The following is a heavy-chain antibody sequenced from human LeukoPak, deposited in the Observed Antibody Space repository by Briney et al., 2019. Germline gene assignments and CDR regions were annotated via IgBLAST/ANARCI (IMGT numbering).Heavy chain of an antibody. J-gene: IGHJ4*02. CDR2: ISGSGGST. CDR1: GFTFSSYA. Sequence: QPGGSLRLSCAASGFTFSSYAMSWVRQAPGKGLEWVSAISGSGGSTYYADSVKGRFTISRDNSKNTLYLQMNSLRAEDTAVYYCAKLRFYDILTGYYVYFDYWGQGTPVTVSS. V-gene: IGHV3-23*01. D-gene: IGHD3-9*01. CDR3: AKLRFYDILTGYYVYFDY.